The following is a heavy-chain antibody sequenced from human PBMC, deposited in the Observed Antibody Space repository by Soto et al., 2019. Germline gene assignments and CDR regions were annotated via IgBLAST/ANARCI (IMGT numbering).Heavy chain of an antibody. CDR1: GFTFSDYA. CDR2: VSHDGRNT. D-gene: IGHD6-19*01. V-gene: IGHV3-30*18. Sequence: VQLVESGGGVVQPGRSLRLSCAASGFTFSDYAMHWVRQAPGKGLEWVAVVSHDGRNTHYPDSVKGRFTISRDSSKNTVSLAMTSLRAEDTAIYYCAKGGRQWLVTSDFNYWGQGALVTVSS. CDR3: AKGGRQWLVTSDFNY. J-gene: IGHJ4*02.